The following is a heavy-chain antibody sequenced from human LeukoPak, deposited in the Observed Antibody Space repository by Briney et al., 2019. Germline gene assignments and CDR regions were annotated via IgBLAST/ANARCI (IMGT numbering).Heavy chain of an antibody. Sequence: GGSLRLSCAASGFTFSSYAMSWVRQAQGKGLEWVSAISGSGGSTYYADSVKGRFTISRDNSKNTLYLQMNSLRAEDTAVYYCAMGYCSGGSCYGYYYYYMDVWGKGTTVTVSS. D-gene: IGHD2-15*01. CDR3: AMGYCSGGSCYGYYYYYMDV. CDR1: GFTFSSYA. CDR2: ISGSGGST. J-gene: IGHJ6*03. V-gene: IGHV3-23*01.